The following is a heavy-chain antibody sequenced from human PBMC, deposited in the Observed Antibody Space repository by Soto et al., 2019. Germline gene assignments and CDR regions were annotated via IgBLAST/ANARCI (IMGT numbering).Heavy chain of an antibody. V-gene: IGHV4-30-2*01. D-gene: IGHD4-17*01. CDR3: ARVYGDHTGAFDY. Sequence: PSETLSLTCAVSGGSISRGGYSWSWIRQPPGKGLEWLGYIYHSGYSFYSPSLKSRVTISLDRSKNQFSLKLSSVTAADTAVYFCARVYGDHTGAFDYWGQGTQVTVSS. CDR2: IYHSGYS. CDR1: GGSISRGGYS. J-gene: IGHJ4*02.